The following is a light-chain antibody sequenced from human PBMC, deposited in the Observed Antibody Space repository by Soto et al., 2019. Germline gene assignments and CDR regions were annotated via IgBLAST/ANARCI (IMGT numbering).Light chain of an antibody. CDR1: SSDVGGYNF. J-gene: IGLJ3*02. CDR3: SSYTLRNTLVL. Sequence: QSVLTQPASVSGSPGQSITICCTGTSSDVGGYNFVSWYQQHPGKAPRLIIYEVSSRPSGVSYRFSGSKSGNTASLTISGLQAEDEADYYCSSYTLRNTLVLFGGGTKLTVL. CDR2: EVS. V-gene: IGLV2-14*01.